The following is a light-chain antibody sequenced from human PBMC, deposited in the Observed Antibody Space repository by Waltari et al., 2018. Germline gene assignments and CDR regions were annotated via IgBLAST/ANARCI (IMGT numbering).Light chain of an antibody. CDR3: NSYTSTTTPV. J-gene: IGLJ3*02. CDR1: SSDIGGYNF. Sequence: QSALTQPASVSGSLGQSITISCTGTSSDIGGYNFVSWYQQHPGLAHKLIIYDVSNRPSGVSDRFSVSNSGNTASLTISGLQAEDAADYYCNSYTSTTTPVFGGGTKVTVL. CDR2: DVS. V-gene: IGLV2-14*03.